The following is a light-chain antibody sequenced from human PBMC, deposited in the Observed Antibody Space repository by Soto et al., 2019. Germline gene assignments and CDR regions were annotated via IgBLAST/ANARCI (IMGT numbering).Light chain of an antibody. CDR3: QSYDSSLSGRNWV. Sequence: QSVLTQPPSVSGAPGQRVTISCTGSSSNIGAGYDVHWYQQLPGTAPKLLIYGNSNRPSGVPDRFSGSKSGTSASLAITGLQAEDEADYHCQSYDSSLSGRNWVFGGGTKLTVL. CDR2: GNS. CDR1: SSNIGAGYD. J-gene: IGLJ3*02. V-gene: IGLV1-40*01.